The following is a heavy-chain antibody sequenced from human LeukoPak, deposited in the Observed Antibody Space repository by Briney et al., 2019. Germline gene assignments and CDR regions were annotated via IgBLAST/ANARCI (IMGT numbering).Heavy chain of an antibody. Sequence: GSLRLSCAASGFTFSSFAMIWVRQPPGKGLEWVSSIFPTSREIHYADSVRGRFTISRDNSKSTLSLQMNSLRAEDTAVYYCAKDRLGATLYFDDWGQGTLVTVPS. CDR1: GFTFSSFA. D-gene: IGHD1-26*01. J-gene: IGHJ4*02. CDR2: IFPTSREI. CDR3: AKDRLGATLYFDD. V-gene: IGHV3-23*01.